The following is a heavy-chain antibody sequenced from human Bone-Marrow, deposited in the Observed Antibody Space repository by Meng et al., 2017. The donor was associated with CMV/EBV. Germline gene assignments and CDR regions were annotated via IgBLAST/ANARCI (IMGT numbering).Heavy chain of an antibody. J-gene: IGHJ5*02. CDR3: AREPSINCSGGSCHLWYSNWFDP. V-gene: IGHV4-38-2*02. CDR2: IYHSGST. CDR1: GYSISSGYY. D-gene: IGHD2-15*01. Sequence: GSLRLSCTVSGYSISSGYYWGWIRQPPGKGLEWIGSIYHSGSTYYNPSLKSRVTISVDTSKNQFSLKLSSVTAADTAVYYCAREPSINCSGGSCHLWYSNWFDPWGQGTLVTVSS.